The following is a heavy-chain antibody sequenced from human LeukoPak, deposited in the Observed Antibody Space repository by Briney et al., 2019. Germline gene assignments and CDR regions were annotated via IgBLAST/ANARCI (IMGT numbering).Heavy chain of an antibody. V-gene: IGHV5-51*01. CDR2: IYPGYSDA. CDR3: ARHGYYGSGSYSSY. CDR1: GYKLTNNW. Sequence: GESLKISCKISGYKLTNNWIGWVRQVPGKGLEWMGLIYPGYSDAKYSPSFQGQVTLSVDASISTAYLQLSGLRASDTAIYYCARHGYYGSGSYSSYWGQGTLVTVSS. D-gene: IGHD3-10*01. J-gene: IGHJ4*02.